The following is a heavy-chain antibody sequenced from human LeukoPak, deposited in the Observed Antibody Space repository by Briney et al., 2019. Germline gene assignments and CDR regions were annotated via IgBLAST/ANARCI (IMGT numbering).Heavy chain of an antibody. D-gene: IGHD6-19*01. Sequence: ASVKVSCKASGYTFTTYDISWVRQAPGQGLEWMGWITSNNGDTNYAPKLQGRVTMTTDTSTSTAYMELRSLRSDDTAVYYCARTGSRGWYEYGYYYYMDVWGKGTTVTVSS. CDR1: GYTFTTYD. CDR2: ITSNNGDT. J-gene: IGHJ6*03. CDR3: ARTGSRGWYEYGYYYYMDV. V-gene: IGHV1-18*01.